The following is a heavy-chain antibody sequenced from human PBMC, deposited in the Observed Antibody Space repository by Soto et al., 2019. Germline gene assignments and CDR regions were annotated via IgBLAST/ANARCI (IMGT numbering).Heavy chain of an antibody. V-gene: IGHV3-21*06. CDR3: ARESEDLTSNFDY. Sequence: GGAPRLSPSGPGVALPMDNQEWGPPAPGKGLEWVSSISSTTNYIYYGDSMKGRFTISRDNAKNSLYLEMNSLRAEDTAVYYCARESEDLTSNFDYWGQGTLVTVSS. CDR1: GVALPMDN. CDR2: ISSTTNYI. J-gene: IGHJ4*02.